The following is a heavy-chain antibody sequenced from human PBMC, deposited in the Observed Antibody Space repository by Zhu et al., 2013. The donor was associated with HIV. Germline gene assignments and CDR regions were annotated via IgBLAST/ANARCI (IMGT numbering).Heavy chain of an antibody. CDR3: DERSRGYWCFVRGYYYMDL. D-gene: IGHD2-8*02. CDR1: GYTFSGYY. CDR2: INPNNGAT. Sequence: QVQLVQSGAEVKKPGASVKVSCKASGYTFSGYYIHWVRQAPGQGLEWMGWINPNNGATNYAQKFQGRVTMTRDTSITTAYMELSSLTSDDTAIYFCDERSRGYWCFVRGYYYMDLVGPRDHGPPSP. V-gene: IGHV1-2*02. J-gene: IGHJ6*03.